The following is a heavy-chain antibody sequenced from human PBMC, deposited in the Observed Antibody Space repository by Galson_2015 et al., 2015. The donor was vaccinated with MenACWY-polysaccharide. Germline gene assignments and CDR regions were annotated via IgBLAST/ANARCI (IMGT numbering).Heavy chain of an antibody. V-gene: IGHV7-4-1*02. CDR3: ARESEYYDSFDGFDI. D-gene: IGHD3-22*01. Sequence: SVKVSCKASGYTFGSYAMNWVRQAPGQGLEWMGWINTNTGNPTSAPGFAGRFVFSLDTSVSTAYLQISSLKAEDTAVYYCARESEYYDSFDGFDIWGQGTIVTVSS. CDR2: INTNTGNP. J-gene: IGHJ3*02. CDR1: GYTFGSYA.